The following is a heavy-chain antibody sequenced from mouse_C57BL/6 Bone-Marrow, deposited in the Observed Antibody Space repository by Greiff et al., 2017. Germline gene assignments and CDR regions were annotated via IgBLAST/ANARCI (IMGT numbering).Heavy chain of an antibody. J-gene: IGHJ1*03. CDR3: AGWLYYDYDGDWYFDV. CDR2: IWWDDAK. Sequence: QVTLKESGPGILQPSQTLSLTCSFSGFSLSTFGMGVGWIRQPSGKGLEWLAHIWWDDAKYYNPALKSRLTISKGTSKNKVFLKLANVDTADTATYYCAGWLYYDYDGDWYFDVWGTGTTVTVSS. CDR1: GFSLSTFGMG. V-gene: IGHV8-8*01. D-gene: IGHD2-4*01.